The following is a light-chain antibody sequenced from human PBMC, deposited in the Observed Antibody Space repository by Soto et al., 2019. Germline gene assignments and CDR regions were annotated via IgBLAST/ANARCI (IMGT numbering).Light chain of an antibody. CDR2: AAS. J-gene: IGKJ5*01. V-gene: IGKV3-15*01. Sequence: EIVMTQSPATLSVSPGERGTLSCRASQSVSSNLAWYQQRPGQAPRLLIFAASTRAPGIPARFSGSGSGTEFALTISNLQSEDFAVYYCQQYITWPITFGQGTRLEIK. CDR3: QQYITWPIT. CDR1: QSVSSN.